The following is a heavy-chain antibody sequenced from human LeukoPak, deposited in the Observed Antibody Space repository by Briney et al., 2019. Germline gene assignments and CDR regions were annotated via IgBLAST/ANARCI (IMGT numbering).Heavy chain of an antibody. CDR1: GGSVSSGSCY. D-gene: IGHD6-19*01. V-gene: IGHV4-61*01. J-gene: IGHJ4*02. Sequence: SETLSLTCTVSGGSVSSGSCYWSWIRQPPGKGLEWIGYIYYSGSTNYNPSLKSRVTISVDTSKNQFSLKLSSVTAADTAVYYCARSPAYSSGWYYFDFWGQGTLVTVSS. CDR2: IYYSGST. CDR3: ARSPAYSSGWYYFDF.